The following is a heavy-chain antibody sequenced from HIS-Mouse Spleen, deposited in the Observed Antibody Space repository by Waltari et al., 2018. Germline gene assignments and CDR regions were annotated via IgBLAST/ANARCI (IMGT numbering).Heavy chain of an antibody. J-gene: IGHJ4*02. CDR1: WFSLNTSSMF. V-gene: IGHV2-70*15. D-gene: IGHD6-19*01. Sequence: ATLRESGRALVKPTQTLSLTCTFSWFSLNTSSMFVGCIRHPPGKVLEWLARIDWDDDKYYSTSLKTRLTISRDTSKNQVVLTMTNMDPLDTATYYCARIAEGYTSGWYAFDYWGQGTLVTVSS. CDR2: IDWDDDK. CDR3: ARIAEGYTSGWYAFDY.